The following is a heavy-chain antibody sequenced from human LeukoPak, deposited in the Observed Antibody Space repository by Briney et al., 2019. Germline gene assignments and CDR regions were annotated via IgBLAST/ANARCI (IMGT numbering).Heavy chain of an antibody. J-gene: IGHJ4*02. CDR3: ARAGDYYVSGSYLGY. D-gene: IGHD3-16*02. Sequence: PSETLSLTCTVSGGSISSYYWTWIRQPPGKGLEWIGYIYHRGSPNYNPSLKSRVTISVDTSKNQFSLTLSSVTAADAAVYYCARAGDYYVSGSYLGYWGQGTLVTVSS. CDR1: GGSISSYY. CDR2: IYHRGSP. V-gene: IGHV4-59*01.